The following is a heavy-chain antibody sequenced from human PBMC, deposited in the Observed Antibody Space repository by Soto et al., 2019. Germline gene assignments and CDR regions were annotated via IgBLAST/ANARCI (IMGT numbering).Heavy chain of an antibody. CDR3: ARLGGAYAVPPLNN. Sequence: PSETLSLTCTVSGGSISSYYWTWIRQPPGKGLEWMGYIYYSGTTTNYNPSLKSQVTLSVDTSKNQFSLKLSSVTAADTAVYYCARLGGAYAVPPLNNWAQGTLFTFS. V-gene: IGHV4-59*08. D-gene: IGHD3-16*01. CDR2: IYYSGTTT. J-gene: IGHJ4*02. CDR1: GGSISSYY.